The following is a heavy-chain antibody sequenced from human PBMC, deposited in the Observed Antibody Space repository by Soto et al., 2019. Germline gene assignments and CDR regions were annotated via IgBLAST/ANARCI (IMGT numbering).Heavy chain of an antibody. J-gene: IGHJ4*02. V-gene: IGHV3-30-3*01. CDR1: GFTFSSYA. Sequence: QVQLVESGGGVVQPGRSLRLSCAASGFTFSSYAMHWVRQAPGKGLEWVAVISYDGSNKYYADSVKGRFTISRDNSKNTLYLQRNSLRAEDTAVYYCARGNVDIVATTPDYWGQGTLVTVSS. CDR2: ISYDGSNK. D-gene: IGHD5-12*01. CDR3: ARGNVDIVATTPDY.